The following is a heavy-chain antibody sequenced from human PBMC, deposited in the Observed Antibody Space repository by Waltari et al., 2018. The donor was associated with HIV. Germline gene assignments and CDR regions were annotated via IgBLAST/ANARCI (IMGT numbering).Heavy chain of an antibody. J-gene: IGHJ2*01. V-gene: IGHV3-74*03. CDR3: TRVPEVEMATIWYFDL. Sequence: EVQLVESGGGLVEPGGPLRLSCAAPGITFSISWMHWARQAPGKGLVWVSGINSDGSSTKYADSVKDRFIISRDNAKNTLYLQMNTLRDEDTAVYYCTRVPEVEMATIWYFDLWGRGTLVTVSS. CDR2: INSDGSST. D-gene: IGHD5-12*01. CDR1: GITFSISW.